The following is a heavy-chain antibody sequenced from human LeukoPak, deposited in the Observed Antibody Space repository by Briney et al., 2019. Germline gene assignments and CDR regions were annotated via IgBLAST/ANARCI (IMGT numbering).Heavy chain of an antibody. Sequence: GSSVKVSCKASGGTFSSYAISWVRQAPGQGLEWMGGIIPIFGTANYAQKFQDRVTITADESTSTAYMELSSLRSKDTAVYYCATDVLSGSYSDAFDIWGQGTMVTVSS. J-gene: IGHJ3*02. V-gene: IGHV1-69*01. CDR1: GGTFSSYA. D-gene: IGHD1-26*01. CDR3: ATDVLSGSYSDAFDI. CDR2: IIPIFGTA.